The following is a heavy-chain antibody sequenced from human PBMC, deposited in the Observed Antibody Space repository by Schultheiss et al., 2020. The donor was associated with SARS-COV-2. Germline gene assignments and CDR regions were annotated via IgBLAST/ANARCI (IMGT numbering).Heavy chain of an antibody. Sequence: ASVKVSCKASGYTFTSYGISWVRQAPGQGLEWMGWINAGNGNTKYSQKFQGRVTITRDTSASTAYMELRSLRSDDTAVYYCARSGEQQLVRIDYWGQGTLVTVSS. D-gene: IGHD6-13*01. CDR1: GYTFTSYG. CDR3: ARSGEQQLVRIDY. V-gene: IGHV1-18*01. CDR2: INAGNGNT. J-gene: IGHJ4*02.